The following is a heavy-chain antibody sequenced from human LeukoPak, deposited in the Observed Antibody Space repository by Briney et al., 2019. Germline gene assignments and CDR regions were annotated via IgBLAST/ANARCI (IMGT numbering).Heavy chain of an antibody. Sequence: ASVTVSCKASGYTFTDYYLHWVRQAPGQGLEWVGWINPNPNSGGTSYAQKFQGRVTMTRDTSINTAYMELSGLRSDDTAVYFCARGSYGYDWGQGTLVTVSS. CDR2: INPNPNSGGT. V-gene: IGHV1-2*02. D-gene: IGHD1-26*01. J-gene: IGHJ4*02. CDR1: GYTFTDYY. CDR3: ARGSYGYD.